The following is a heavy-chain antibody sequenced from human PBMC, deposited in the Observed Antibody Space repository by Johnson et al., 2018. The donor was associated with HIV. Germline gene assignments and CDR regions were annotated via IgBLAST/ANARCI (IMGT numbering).Heavy chain of an antibody. D-gene: IGHD3-3*01. CDR2: IRDDGSNQ. Sequence: QVQLVESGGGVVQPGRSLRLSCATSGFIFSNYGIHWVRQAPGKGLEWVAFIRDDGSNQHYADSVKGRFTISRDNSKNTLYLQMNSLRAEDTAVYYCARAGSGFDARDICGQGTMVTVSS. V-gene: IGHV3-33*01. CDR1: GFIFSNYG. J-gene: IGHJ3*02. CDR3: ARAGSGFDARDI.